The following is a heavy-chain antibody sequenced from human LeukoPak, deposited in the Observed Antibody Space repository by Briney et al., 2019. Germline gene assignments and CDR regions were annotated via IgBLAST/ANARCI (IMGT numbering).Heavy chain of an antibody. Sequence: PSETLSLTCTASGGSISSYYWSWIRQPPGKGLEWIGYIYYSGSTNYNPSLKSRVTISVDTSKNQFSLKLSSVTAADTAVYYCARLSSSWPNYYYYYMDVWGKGTTVTVSS. CDR3: ARLSSSWPNYYYYYMDV. CDR2: IYYSGST. D-gene: IGHD6-13*01. V-gene: IGHV4-59*01. CDR1: GGSISSYY. J-gene: IGHJ6*03.